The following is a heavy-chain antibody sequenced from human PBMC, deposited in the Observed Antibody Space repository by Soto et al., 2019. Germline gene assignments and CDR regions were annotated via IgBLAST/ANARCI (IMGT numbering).Heavy chain of an antibody. CDR2: ISAYNGNT. CDR3: ARDSPPPGE. J-gene: IGHJ4*02. Sequence: QVQLVQSGAEVKKPGASVKVSCKASGYTFTSYGISWVRQAPGQGLEWMGWISAYNGNTNYAQKLQGRVTMTTDTSWNTADVELRSLRSDDTAVYYGARDSPPPGEWGQGTLVTFSS. V-gene: IGHV1-18*01. CDR1: GYTFTSYG. D-gene: IGHD2-21*01.